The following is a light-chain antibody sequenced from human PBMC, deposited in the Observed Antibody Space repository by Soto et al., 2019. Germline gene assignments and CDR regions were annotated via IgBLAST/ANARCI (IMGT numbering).Light chain of an antibody. J-gene: IGKJ2*01. CDR3: QEYTSAT. Sequence: DIQMTQSPSTLSASVGDRVTITCRAGQSISDWLAWYQQIPGKAPKLLIFDASTLQSGVPARFSGSRSGTEITLTNSSLQPDDFGTYYCQEYTSATFGRGTRLEIK. V-gene: IGKV1-5*01. CDR2: DAS. CDR1: QSISDW.